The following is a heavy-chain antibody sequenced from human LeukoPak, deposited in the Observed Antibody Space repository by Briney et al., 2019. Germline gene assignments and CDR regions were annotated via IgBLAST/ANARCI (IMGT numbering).Heavy chain of an antibody. CDR3: ARGRQLWSIYYFDY. J-gene: IGHJ4*02. D-gene: IGHD5-18*01. V-gene: IGHV4-34*01. CDR1: GVFFNSYW. CDR2: INHSGST. Sequence: GSLRLSCVTSGVFFNSYWMSWVRQPPGKGLEWIGEINHSGSTNYNPSLKSRVTISVDTSKNQFSLKLSSVTAADTAVYYCARGRQLWSIYYFDYWGQGTLVTVSS.